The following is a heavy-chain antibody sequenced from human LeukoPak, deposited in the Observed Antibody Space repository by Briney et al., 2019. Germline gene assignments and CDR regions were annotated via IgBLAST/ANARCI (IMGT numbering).Heavy chain of an antibody. CDR3: AKDGSVSWAYQLSHFDY. J-gene: IGHJ4*02. Sequence: PGGSLRLSCAASAFTFSSYTMSWVRQAPGKGLEWVSAISNSGGSTYYADSVKGRFTISRDNSKNPLYLQMNSLSAEDTAVYYCAKDGSVSWAYQLSHFDYWGQGTLVTVSS. V-gene: IGHV3-23*01. CDR1: AFTFSSYT. D-gene: IGHD2-2*01. CDR2: ISNSGGST.